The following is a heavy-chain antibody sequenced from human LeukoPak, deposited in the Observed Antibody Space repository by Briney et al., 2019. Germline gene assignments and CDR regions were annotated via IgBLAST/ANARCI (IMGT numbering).Heavy chain of an antibody. D-gene: IGHD6-13*01. V-gene: IGHV3-7*04. CDR1: GLTFGSYW. J-gene: IGHJ4*02. CDR3: ARGRSSSWSDFDY. Sequence: GGSLRLSCAASGLTFGSYWMSWVRQAPGKGREWVATIKQDGSEKYYVDSVKGRFTISRDNAKNSLYLQMNSLRAEDTAVYYCARGRSSSWSDFDYWGQGTLVTVSS. CDR2: IKQDGSEK.